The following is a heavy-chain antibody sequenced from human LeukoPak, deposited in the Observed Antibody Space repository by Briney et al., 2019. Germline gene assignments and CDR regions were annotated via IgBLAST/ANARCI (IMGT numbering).Heavy chain of an antibody. J-gene: IGHJ4*02. V-gene: IGHV3-30-3*01. Sequence: GRSLRLSCAASGFTFSSYAMHWVRQAPGKGLEWVAVISYDGSNKYYADSVKGRFTISRDNSKNTLYLQMNSLRAEDTAVYYCARDPGLEQLVPHFDYWGQGTLVTVSS. CDR3: ARDPGLEQLVPHFDY. CDR1: GFTFSSYA. CDR2: ISYDGSNK. D-gene: IGHD6-6*01.